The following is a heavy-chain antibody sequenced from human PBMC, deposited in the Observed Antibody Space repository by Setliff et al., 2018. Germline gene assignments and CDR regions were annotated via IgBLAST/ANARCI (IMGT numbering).Heavy chain of an antibody. D-gene: IGHD6-19*01. J-gene: IGHJ5*02. Sequence: ASVKVSCKAYGYSFSDSAVNWVRQAPGQGLEWVGWISAYSGNAYYAQKLQDRVTLTTDTSTTTAYLELRSLRPDDTAVYFCVKPSTGWYWFETWGQGTLVTVSS. CDR1: GYSFSDSA. V-gene: IGHV1-18*01. CDR3: VKPSTGWYWFET. CDR2: ISAYSGNA.